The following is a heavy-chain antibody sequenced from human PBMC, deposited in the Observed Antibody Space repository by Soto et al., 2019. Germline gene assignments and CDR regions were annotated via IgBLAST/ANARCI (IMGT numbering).Heavy chain of an antibody. Sequence: EVQLVESGGGLVQPGGSLRLSCAASGFTFSSNWMHWVRQAPGKGLVWVSRINSDGSSTSYADSVKGRFTISRDNAKNTLYLQMNSLRAEDTAVYYCARDRGSLITMVRYDPWGQGTLVTVSS. CDR3: ARDRGSLITMVRYDP. CDR2: INSDGSST. D-gene: IGHD3-10*01. J-gene: IGHJ5*02. CDR1: GFTFSSNW. V-gene: IGHV3-74*01.